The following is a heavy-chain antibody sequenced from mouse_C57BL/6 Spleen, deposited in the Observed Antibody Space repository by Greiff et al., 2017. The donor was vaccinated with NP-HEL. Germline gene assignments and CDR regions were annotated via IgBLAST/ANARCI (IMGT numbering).Heavy chain of an antibody. J-gene: IGHJ2*01. CDR1: GYTFTSYW. V-gene: IGHV1-64*01. CDR2: IHPNSGST. Sequence: VQLQQPGAELVKPGASVKLSCKASGYTFTSYWMHWVKQRPGQGLEWIGMIHPNSGSTNYNEKFKSKATLTVDKSSSPAYMQLSSLTSEDSAVYYCARSDGYYAGAFDYWGQGTTLTVSS. D-gene: IGHD2-3*01. CDR3: ARSDGYYAGAFDY.